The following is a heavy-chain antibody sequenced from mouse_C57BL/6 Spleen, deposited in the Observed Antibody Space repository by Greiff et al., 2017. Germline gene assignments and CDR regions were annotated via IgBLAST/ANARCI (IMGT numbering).Heavy chain of an antibody. CDR2: IWTGGGT. CDR3: ARNDYDVRDWYFDV. J-gene: IGHJ1*03. D-gene: IGHD2-4*01. Sequence: VQRVESGPGLVAPSQSLSITCTVSGFSLTSYAISWVRQPPGKGLEWLGVIWTGGGTNYNSALKSRLSISKDNSKSQVFLKMNSLQTDDTARYYCARNDYDVRDWYFDVWGTGTTVTVSS. CDR1: GFSLTSYA. V-gene: IGHV2-9-1*01.